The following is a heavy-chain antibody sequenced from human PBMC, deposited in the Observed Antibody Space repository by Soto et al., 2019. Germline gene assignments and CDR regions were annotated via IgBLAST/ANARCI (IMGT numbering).Heavy chain of an antibody. Sequence: QVQLVESGGGVVQPGRSLRLSCAASGFTFSSYAMHWVRQAPGKGLEWVAVISYDGSNKYYADSVKGRFTISRDNSKNTLYLQMNSLRAEDTAVYYCARESTVTTYFDYWGQGTLVTVSS. D-gene: IGHD4-17*01. J-gene: IGHJ4*02. CDR1: GFTFSSYA. V-gene: IGHV3-30-3*01. CDR2: ISYDGSNK. CDR3: ARESTVTTYFDY.